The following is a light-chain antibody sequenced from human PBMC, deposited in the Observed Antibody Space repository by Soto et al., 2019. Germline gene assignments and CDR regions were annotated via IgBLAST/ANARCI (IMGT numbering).Light chain of an antibody. J-gene: IGLJ1*01. CDR1: SSDVGAYNY. Sequence: QSARTQPASVSGSPGQSVTISCTGTSSDVGAYNYFSWYQQHPGKAPKLMIYEVSNRPSGVSNRFSGSKSGNTASLTISGLQAEDEADYYCNSYTGSSTRFVFGTGTKVTVL. CDR2: EVS. V-gene: IGLV2-14*01. CDR3: NSYTGSSTRFV.